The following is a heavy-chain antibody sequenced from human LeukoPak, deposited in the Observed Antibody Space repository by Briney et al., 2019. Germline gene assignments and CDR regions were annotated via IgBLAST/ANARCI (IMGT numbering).Heavy chain of an antibody. CDR3: ATYYYDSGGFHFHH. CDR2: IRGGSDVK. CDR1: GFTFSSHS. Sequence: PGGSLRLSCVASGFTFSSHSMNWVRQAPGKGLEWLAYIRGGSDVKQYADSVKGRFTISRDNARNTLYLQMGSLRAEDMAVYYCATYYYDSGGFHFHHWGQGTLVTVSS. J-gene: IGHJ1*01. V-gene: IGHV3-48*01. D-gene: IGHD3-22*01.